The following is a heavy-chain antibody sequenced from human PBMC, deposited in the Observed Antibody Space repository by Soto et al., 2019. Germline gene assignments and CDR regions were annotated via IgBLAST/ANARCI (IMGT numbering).Heavy chain of an antibody. J-gene: IGHJ6*02. CDR2: IYYSGST. V-gene: IGHV4-61*01. CDR3: ARDRVGATDYYYGMDV. Sequence: SETLSLTCTVSGGSVSSGSYYWSWIRQPPGKGLEWIGYIYYSGSTNYSPSLKSRVTISVDTSKNQFSLKLSSVTAADTAVYYCARDRVGATDYYYGMDVWGQGTTVTVSS. CDR1: GGSVSSGSYY. D-gene: IGHD1-26*01.